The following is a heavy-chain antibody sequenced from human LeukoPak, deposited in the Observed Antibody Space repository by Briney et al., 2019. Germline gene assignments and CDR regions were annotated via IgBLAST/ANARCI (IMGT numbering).Heavy chain of an antibody. CDR2: ISGYNGNT. D-gene: IGHD3-10*01. CDR1: GYPFTTYA. Sequence: ASVKVSCKASGYPFTTYAISWVRQAPGQGLEWMGWISGYNGNTHYAQMLQGRVTLTTDTSTSTAYMELRSLRSDDTAVYYCARDGISMVRGVIPPKFDYWGQGTLVTVSS. J-gene: IGHJ4*02. CDR3: ARDGISMVRGVIPPKFDY. V-gene: IGHV1-18*01.